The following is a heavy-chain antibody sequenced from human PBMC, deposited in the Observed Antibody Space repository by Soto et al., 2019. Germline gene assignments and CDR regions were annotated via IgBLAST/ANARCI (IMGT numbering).Heavy chain of an antibody. V-gene: IGHV4-31*03. CDR1: GGSIRGGDYY. J-gene: IGHJ4*02. Sequence: QVQLQESGPGLVKPSQTLSLTCTVSGGSIRGGDYYWSWIRQHPGKGLEWIGYIFYSGNSFYNPSLKRGVTISVDTSKNQFSLQLSSVTAADTAIYYCARRSSLYYNSDYGGYYFDYWGQGTLVSVSS. D-gene: IGHD3-10*01. CDR3: ARRSSLYYNSDYGGYYFDY. CDR2: IFYSGNS.